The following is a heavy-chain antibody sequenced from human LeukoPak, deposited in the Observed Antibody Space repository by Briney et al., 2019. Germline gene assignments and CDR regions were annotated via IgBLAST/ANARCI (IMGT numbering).Heavy chain of an antibody. CDR3: AKDISSSWYHFYFDY. Sequence: PGGSLRLSCAASGFTFSSYAMSWVRQAPGKGLEWVSAISGSGGSTYYADSVKGRFTISRDNSKNTLYLQMNSLRAEDTAVYYCAKDISSSWYHFYFDYWGQETLVTVSS. V-gene: IGHV3-23*01. CDR1: GFTFSSYA. D-gene: IGHD6-13*01. CDR2: ISGSGGST. J-gene: IGHJ4*02.